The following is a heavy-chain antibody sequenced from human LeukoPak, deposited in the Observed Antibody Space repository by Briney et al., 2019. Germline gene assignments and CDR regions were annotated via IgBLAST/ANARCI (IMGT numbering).Heavy chain of an antibody. J-gene: IGHJ4*02. CDR2: ISAYNGHT. CDR1: GYTFTSYY. Sequence: GASVKVSCKASGYTFTSYYMHWVRQAPGQGLEWVGYISAYNGHTNYAQRLQGRVSLTTDAPTYTAYMELRSLRADDTAVYFCARDQASTSGSYQDFWGQGTLVTVSS. D-gene: IGHD3-10*01. V-gene: IGHV1-18*04. CDR3: ARDQASTSGSYQDF.